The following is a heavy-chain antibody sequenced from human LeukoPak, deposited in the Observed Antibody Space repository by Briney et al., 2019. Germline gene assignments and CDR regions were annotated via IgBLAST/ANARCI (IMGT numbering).Heavy chain of an antibody. J-gene: IGHJ3*02. CDR2: ISGSGGST. D-gene: IGHD2-15*01. CDR1: GFTFSSYA. Sequence: PGGSLRLSCAASGFTFSSYAMSWVRQAPGKGLEWVSAISGSGGSTYYADSVKGRFTISRDNSKNTLYLQMNSLRAEDTAVYYCAKGILGYCSGGSCRLSFDIWGQGTMVTVSS. CDR3: AKGILGYCSGGSCRLSFDI. V-gene: IGHV3-23*01.